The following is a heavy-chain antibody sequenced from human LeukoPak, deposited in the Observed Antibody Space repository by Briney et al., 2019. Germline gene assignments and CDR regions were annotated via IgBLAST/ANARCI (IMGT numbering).Heavy chain of an antibody. J-gene: IGHJ4*02. V-gene: IGHV3-20*04. D-gene: IGHD3-10*01. CDR1: GFTFDDYG. CDR2: INWNSGST. Sequence: GGSLRPSCAASGFTFDDYGMSWVRQAPGKGLEWVSGINWNSGSTGYADSVKGRFTISRDNAKNSLYLQMNSLRAEDTALYYCARDSSRLLWFGELLYGTYYFDYWGQGTLVTVSS. CDR3: ARDSSRLLWFGELLYGTYYFDY.